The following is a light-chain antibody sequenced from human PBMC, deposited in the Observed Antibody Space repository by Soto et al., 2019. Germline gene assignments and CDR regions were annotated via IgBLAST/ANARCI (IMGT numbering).Light chain of an antibody. J-gene: IGLJ2*01. V-gene: IGLV3-21*01. CDR2: SDT. CDR3: QVWDSGSAHVV. CDR1: DIGSKG. Sequence: SYELTQPPSVSVARGKTASISCGGNDIGSKGVHWYQQKPGEAPVLVIYSDTDLPPVITERFSGSNSANLATLTISRVEAGDDADYYCQVWDSGSAHVVFGGGTKLTVL.